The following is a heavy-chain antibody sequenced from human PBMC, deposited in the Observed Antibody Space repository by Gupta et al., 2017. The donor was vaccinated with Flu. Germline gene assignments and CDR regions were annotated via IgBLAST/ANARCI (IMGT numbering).Heavy chain of an antibody. CDR2: ISGSGGST. J-gene: IGHJ3*02. V-gene: IGHV3-23*01. D-gene: IGHD3-9*01. CDR1: GFTFSSYA. Sequence: EVQLLESGGGLVQPGGSLRLSCAASGFTFSSYAMNWVRQAPEKGLEWVSGISGSGGSTYYADSVKGRFTISRDNSKNTLYLQMNSLRAEDTAVYYCAKDREVLRYFDGDAFDIWGQGTMVTVPS. CDR3: AKDREVLRYFDGDAFDI.